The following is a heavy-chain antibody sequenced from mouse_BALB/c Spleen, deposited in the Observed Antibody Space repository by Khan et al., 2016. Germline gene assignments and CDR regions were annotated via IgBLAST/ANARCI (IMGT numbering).Heavy chain of an antibody. CDR3: ARPSYYGTYYAMDY. Sequence: EVQLQESGPGLVKPSQSLSLTCTVTGYSITSDYAWNWIRQFPGNKLEWMGYISYSGSTSYNPSLKSRISITRDTSKNQFFLQLNSVTTEDTATYYCARPSYYGTYYAMDYWGQGTSVTVSS. CDR1: GYSITSDYA. V-gene: IGHV3-2*02. D-gene: IGHD2-10*01. J-gene: IGHJ4*01. CDR2: ISYSGST.